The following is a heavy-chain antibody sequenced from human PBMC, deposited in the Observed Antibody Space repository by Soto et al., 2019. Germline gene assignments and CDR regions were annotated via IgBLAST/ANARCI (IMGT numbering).Heavy chain of an antibody. V-gene: IGHV4-59*01. CDR2: IYYSGST. J-gene: IGHJ4*02. CDR3: ARAPGSSGGSWVFDY. D-gene: IGHD2-15*01. CDR1: GGSISSYY. Sequence: SETLSLTCTVSGGSISSYYWSWIRQPPGKGLEWIGYIYYSGSTNYNPSLKSRVTISVDTSKNQFSLKLSSVTAADTAVYYCARAPGSSGGSWVFDYWGKGNLVTVYS.